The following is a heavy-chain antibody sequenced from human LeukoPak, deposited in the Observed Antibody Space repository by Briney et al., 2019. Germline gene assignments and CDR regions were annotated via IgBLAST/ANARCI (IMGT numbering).Heavy chain of an antibody. Sequence: ASVKVSCKASGYTFTGYYMHWVRQAPGQGLEWMGWINPNSGGTNYAQKFQGRVTMTRDTSISTAYMELSRLRSDDTAVYYCARVYNQWLVRGAFDYWGQGTLVTVSS. CDR2: INPNSGGT. J-gene: IGHJ4*02. CDR3: ARVYNQWLVRGAFDY. V-gene: IGHV1-2*02. D-gene: IGHD6-19*01. CDR1: GYTFTGYY.